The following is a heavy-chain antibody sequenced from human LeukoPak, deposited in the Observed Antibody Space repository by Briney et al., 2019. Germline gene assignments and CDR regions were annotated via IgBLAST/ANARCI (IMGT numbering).Heavy chain of an antibody. Sequence: GGSLRLSCAASGFTVSSNYMSWVRQAPGKGLEWVSVIYSGGSTYYADSVMGRFTISRDNSKNTLYLQMNSLRAEDTAVYYCARVPMRYCSSTSCPPLFDYWGQGTLVTVSS. CDR3: ARVPMRYCSSTSCPPLFDY. J-gene: IGHJ4*02. CDR1: GFTVSSNY. V-gene: IGHV3-53*01. D-gene: IGHD2-2*01. CDR2: IYSGGST.